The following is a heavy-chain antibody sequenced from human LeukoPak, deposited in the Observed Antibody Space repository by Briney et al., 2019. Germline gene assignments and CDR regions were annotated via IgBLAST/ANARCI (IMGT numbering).Heavy chain of an antibody. D-gene: IGHD5-24*01. CDR1: GFTFSSYG. J-gene: IGHJ4*02. V-gene: IGHV3-33*01. CDR2: IWYDGSNK. Sequence: PGRSLRLSCAASGFTFSSYGMHWVRQAPGKGLEWLAVIWYDGSNKYYADSVKGRFTISRDNSKNTLYLQMNSLRAEDTAVYYCARDGDGYNILSPLWYWGQGTLVTVSS. CDR3: ARDGDGYNILSPLWY.